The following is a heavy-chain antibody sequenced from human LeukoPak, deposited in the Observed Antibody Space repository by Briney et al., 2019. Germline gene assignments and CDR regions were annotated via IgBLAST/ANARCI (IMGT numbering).Heavy chain of an antibody. V-gene: IGHV4-59*01. CDR1: GGPMRRYY. CDR2: IYYSGGT. D-gene: IGHD3-10*01. CDR3: ARVSSVPNDQYYNGMDA. J-gene: IGHJ6*02. Sequence: NPSETPSLTCSVSGGPMRRYYSTWIRQPPAKGPEWIGYIYYSGGTTYNPALKSRVTISVDTSKNQFSLGLSSVTAADTGVYYCARVSSVPNDQYYNGMDAWGQGTTVTVSS.